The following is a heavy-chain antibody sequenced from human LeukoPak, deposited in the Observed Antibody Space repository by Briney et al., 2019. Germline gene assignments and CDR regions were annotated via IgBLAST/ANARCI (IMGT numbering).Heavy chain of an antibody. CDR1: GSTFSTYS. J-gene: IGHJ4*02. Sequence: PGGSLRLSCAASGSTFSTYSMNWVGQAPGKGLEWVSAISGSGGSTYYADSVKGRFTISRDNSKNTLYLQMNSLRAEDTAVYYCAKGPKKVVITPFDYWGQGTLVTVSS. D-gene: IGHD3-22*01. V-gene: IGHV3-23*01. CDR3: AKGPKKVVITPFDY. CDR2: ISGSGGST.